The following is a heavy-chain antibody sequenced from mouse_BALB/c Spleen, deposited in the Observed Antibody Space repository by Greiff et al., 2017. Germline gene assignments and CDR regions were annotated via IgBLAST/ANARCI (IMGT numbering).Heavy chain of an antibody. V-gene: IGHV5-6*02. CDR2: ISSGGSYT. D-gene: IGHD2-14*01. CDR3: ARHSGRYDRAMDY. CDR1: GFTFSSYG. Sequence: DGKLVESGGDLVKPGGSLKLSCAASGFTFSSYGMSWVRQTPDKRLEWVATISSGGSYTYYPDSVKGRFTISRDNAKNTLYLQMSSLKSEDTAMYYCARHSGRYDRAMDYWGQGTSVTVSS. J-gene: IGHJ4*01.